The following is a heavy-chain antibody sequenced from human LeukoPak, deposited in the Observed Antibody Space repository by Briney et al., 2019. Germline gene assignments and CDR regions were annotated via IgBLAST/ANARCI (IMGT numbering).Heavy chain of an antibody. CDR3: ASPRKPDAFDI. J-gene: IGHJ3*02. V-gene: IGHV3-74*01. CDR2: INTDGSST. CDR1: GFTFSSYW. Sequence: GGSLRLSCAASGFTFSSYWMHWVRQAPGKGLVWVSRINTDGSSTSYADSVKGRFTISRDNAKNTLYLQMNSLRAEDTAVYYCASPRKPDAFDIWGQGTMVTVSS.